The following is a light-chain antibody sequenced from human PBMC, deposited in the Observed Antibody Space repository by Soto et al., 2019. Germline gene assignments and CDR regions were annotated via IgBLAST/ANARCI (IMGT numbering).Light chain of an antibody. CDR2: GAS. J-gene: IGKJ4*01. CDR1: QSVRDN. Sequence: EIVMTQSPATLSLSPAERATLSCRASQSVRDNLAWYQQKPGQAPRLLIYGASTRATGIPARFSGSGSGTEFTLTISSLQSEDFAVYYCQQYNNWPLTFGGGTKVDNK. V-gene: IGKV3-15*01. CDR3: QQYNNWPLT.